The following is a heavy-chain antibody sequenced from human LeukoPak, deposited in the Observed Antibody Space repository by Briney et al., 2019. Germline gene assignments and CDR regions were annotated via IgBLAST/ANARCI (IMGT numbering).Heavy chain of an antibody. CDR2: IYSGGAT. CDR3: AKDTWAAAVPGGWFDP. J-gene: IGHJ5*02. Sequence: GGSLRLSCAASGFTVSSNYMGWVRQPPGKGLEWVSLIYSGGATYYADSVKGRFTISRDNSKNTLYLQMNSLRAEDTAVYYCAKDTWAAAVPGGWFDPWGQGTLVTVSS. V-gene: IGHV3-53*01. D-gene: IGHD6-13*01. CDR1: GFTVSSNY.